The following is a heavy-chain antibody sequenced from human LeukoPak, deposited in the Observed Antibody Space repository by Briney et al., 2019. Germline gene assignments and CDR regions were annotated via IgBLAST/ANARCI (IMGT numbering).Heavy chain of an antibody. CDR2: INPNSGGT. CDR1: GYTFTGYY. V-gene: IGHV1-2*02. CDR3: ARRPSRGWWYFDL. D-gene: IGHD6-19*01. Sequence: VASVKVSCKASGYTFTGYYMHWVRQAPGQGLAWMGWINPNSGGTNYAQKFQGRVTMTRDTSISTAYMELSRLRSDDTAVYYCARRPSRGWWYFDLWGRGTLVTVSS. J-gene: IGHJ2*01.